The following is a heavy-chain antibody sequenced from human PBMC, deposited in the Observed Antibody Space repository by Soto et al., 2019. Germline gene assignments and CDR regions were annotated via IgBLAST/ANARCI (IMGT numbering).Heavy chain of an antibody. CDR1: GDTFTIYG. D-gene: IGHD2-15*01. Sequence: GASVKVSCKTSGDTFTIYGISWVRQAPGQGLEWMGWISPYNGNTKYAQKLQGRVTMTKDTSTNTAYMELSSLRSEDTAVYYCATDRLYCSGGSCPFDYWGQGTLVTVSS. J-gene: IGHJ4*02. CDR3: ATDRLYCSGGSCPFDY. V-gene: IGHV1-18*01. CDR2: ISPYNGNT.